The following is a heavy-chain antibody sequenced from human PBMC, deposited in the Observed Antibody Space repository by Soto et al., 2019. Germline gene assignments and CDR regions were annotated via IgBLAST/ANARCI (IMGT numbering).Heavy chain of an antibody. V-gene: IGHV6-1*01. CDR1: GDSVSSNSAA. CDR3: ARGSSTNKYNWFDP. J-gene: IGHJ5*02. Sequence: SQTLSLTCAISGDSVSSNSAAWNWIRQSPSRGLEWLGRTYYRSKWYNDYAVSVKSRITINPDTSENQFSLQLNSVTPEDTAVYYCARGSSTNKYNWFDPWGQGTRVTVSS. CDR2: TYYRSKWYN. D-gene: IGHD2-2*01.